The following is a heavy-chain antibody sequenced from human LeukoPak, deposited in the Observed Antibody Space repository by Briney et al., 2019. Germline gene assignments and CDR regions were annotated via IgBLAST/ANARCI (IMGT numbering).Heavy chain of an antibody. CDR1: GFAFSAYA. V-gene: IGHV3-23*01. Sequence: GGSLRLSCAASGFAFSAYAMSWVRQAPGTGLEWVSGISGSGGSTYYADSVEGRFSISRDNSKNTLYLQMNSLRADDTALYYCAKPGAGADYGDRFDYWGQGTLVTVSS. CDR2: ISGSGGST. D-gene: IGHD4-17*01. CDR3: AKPGAGADYGDRFDY. J-gene: IGHJ4*02.